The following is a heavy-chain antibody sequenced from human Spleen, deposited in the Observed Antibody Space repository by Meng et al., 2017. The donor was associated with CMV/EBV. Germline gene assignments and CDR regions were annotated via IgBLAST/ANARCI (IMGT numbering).Heavy chain of an antibody. J-gene: IGHJ4*02. Sequence: YTFTGYHMHWVRQAPGQGLEWMGWINPNTGGTNYAQKFQGRVTMTRGTSISTAYMELSRLTSDDTAFYYCARDSCSTNTCYTILDHWGQGTLVTVSS. CDR3: ARDSCSTNTCYTILDH. D-gene: IGHD2-2*02. V-gene: IGHV1-2*02. CDR2: INPNTGGT. CDR1: YTFTGYH.